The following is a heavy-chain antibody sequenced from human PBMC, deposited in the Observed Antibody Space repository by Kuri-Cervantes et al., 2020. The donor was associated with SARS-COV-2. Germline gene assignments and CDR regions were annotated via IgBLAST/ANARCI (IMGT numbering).Heavy chain of an antibody. CDR3: ARGGSCNSGTCFDY. V-gene: IGHV3-53*01. CDR2: IYSSGNT. CDR1: GFTVSTNY. Sequence: GESLKISCAASGFTVSTNYMSWVRQAPGKGLEWVSLIYSSGNTHYADSVKGRFTISRDNSKNTLYLQLNSLRADDTAVYYCARGGSCNSGTCFDYWGQGTLVTVSS. J-gene: IGHJ4*02. D-gene: IGHD2-15*01.